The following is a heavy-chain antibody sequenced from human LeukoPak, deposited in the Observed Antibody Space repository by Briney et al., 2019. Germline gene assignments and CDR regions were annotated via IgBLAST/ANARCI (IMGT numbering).Heavy chain of an antibody. Sequence: ASVKVSCKASGYTFTSYYMHWVRQAPGQGLEWMGIINPSGGSTSYAQKFQGRVTMTRDMSTSTAYMELSSLRSEDTAVYYCAREGQWLTGGFDYWGQGTLVTVSS. V-gene: IGHV1-46*01. D-gene: IGHD6-19*01. J-gene: IGHJ4*02. CDR1: GYTFTSYY. CDR2: INPSGGST. CDR3: AREGQWLTGGFDY.